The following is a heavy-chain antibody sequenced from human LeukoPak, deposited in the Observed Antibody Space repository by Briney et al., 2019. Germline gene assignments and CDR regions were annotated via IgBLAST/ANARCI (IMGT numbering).Heavy chain of an antibody. CDR1: GFTFSSYG. D-gene: IGHD3-16*01. J-gene: IGHJ4*02. CDR2: ISYDGSNK. V-gene: IGHV3-30*18. Sequence: PGGSLRLSCAASGFTFSSYGMHWVRQAPGKGPEWVAVISYDGSNKYYADSVKGRFTISRDNSKNTLYLQMNSLRAEDTAVYYCAKDRLRFGESPSLDYWGQGTLVTVSS. CDR3: AKDRLRFGESPSLDY.